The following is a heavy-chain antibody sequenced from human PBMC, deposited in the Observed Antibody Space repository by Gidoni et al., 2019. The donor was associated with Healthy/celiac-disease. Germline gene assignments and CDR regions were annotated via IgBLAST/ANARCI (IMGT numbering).Heavy chain of an antibody. CDR2: IYYSGST. D-gene: IGHD3-3*01. CDR3: ARDPITIFGVVTPGFDY. J-gene: IGHJ4*02. CDR1: GGSISSSSYY. V-gene: IGHV4-39*02. Sequence: QLQLQESGPGLVKPSETLSLTCTVSGGSISSSSYYWGWIRQPPGKGLEWIGSIYYSGSTYYNPSLKSRVTISVDTSKNQFSLKLSSVTAADTTVYYCARDPITIFGVVTPGFDYWGQGTLVTVSS.